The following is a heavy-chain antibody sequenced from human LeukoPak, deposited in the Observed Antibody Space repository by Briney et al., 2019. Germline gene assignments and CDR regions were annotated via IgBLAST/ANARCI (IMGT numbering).Heavy chain of an antibody. CDR2: IYTSGGT. D-gene: IGHD1-1*01. CDR1: GGSISSYY. J-gene: IGHJ6*02. V-gene: IGHV4-4*07. CDR3: ARAPSYNSARLDV. Sequence: SETLSLTCTVSGGSISSYYWTWVRQPAGKGLEWIGRIYTSGGTNYNPSLKSRVTMSVDTSENRFSLKLTSVTAADTAVYYCARAPSYNSARLDVWGQGITVTVSS.